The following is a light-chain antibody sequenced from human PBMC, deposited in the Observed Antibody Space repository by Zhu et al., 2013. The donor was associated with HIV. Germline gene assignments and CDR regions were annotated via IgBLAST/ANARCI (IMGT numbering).Light chain of an antibody. J-gene: IGKJ1*01. CDR1: QSVTNSY. CDR3: QQYGSSLTWT. V-gene: IGKV3-20*01. CDR2: GAS. Sequence: DIVLTQSPGTLSLSPGERATLSCRASQSVTNSYLAWYQQKPGQAPRLLIYGASGRASGTPDRFSGSGSGTDFTLTISRLEPEDFGLYYCQQYGSSLTWTFGQGTKVEIK.